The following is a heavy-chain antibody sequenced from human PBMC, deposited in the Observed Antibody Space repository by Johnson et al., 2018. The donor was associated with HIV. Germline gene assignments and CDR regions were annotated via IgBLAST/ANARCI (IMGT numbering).Heavy chain of an antibody. J-gene: IGHJ3*02. Sequence: VQVVESGGGVVRPGGSLRLSCAASGFTFDDYGMSWVRRAPGKGLEWVSGINWNGGRTGYADSVRGRFTISRDNAKNSLYLQVNSLRAEDTALYYCAKEGMGWLHHDAFDIWGQGTMVTVSS. D-gene: IGHD5-24*01. CDR1: GFTFDDYG. V-gene: IGHV3-20*04. CDR2: INWNGGRT. CDR3: AKEGMGWLHHDAFDI.